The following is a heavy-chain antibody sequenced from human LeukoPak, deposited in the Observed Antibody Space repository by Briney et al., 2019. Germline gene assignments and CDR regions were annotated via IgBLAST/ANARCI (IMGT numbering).Heavy chain of an antibody. CDR1: GGSISSGGYS. V-gene: IGHV4-30-2*01. J-gene: IGHJ4*02. CDR2: IYHSGST. CDR3: ARDRFGAPFDY. Sequence: SETLSLTCAVSGGSISSGGYSWSWIRQPPGKGLEWIGYIYHSGSTYYNPSLKSRVTIPVDRSKNQFSLKLSSVTAADTAVYYCARDRFGAPFDYWGQGTLVTVSS. D-gene: IGHD3-10*01.